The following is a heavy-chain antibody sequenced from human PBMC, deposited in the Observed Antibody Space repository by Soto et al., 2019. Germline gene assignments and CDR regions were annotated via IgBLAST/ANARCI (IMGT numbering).Heavy chain of an antibody. CDR3: ARASLYYDFWSGYYNLDYMDV. J-gene: IGHJ6*03. V-gene: IGHV4-34*01. CDR1: GGSFSGYY. CDR2: INPSGST. Sequence: QVQLQQWGAGLLKPSETLSLTCAVYGGSFSGYYWSWIRQPPGKGLEWIGEINPSGSTNYNPSLNSRVTISVETSKNQFSLKLSSVTAADTAVYYCARASLYYDFWSGYYNLDYMDVWGKGTTVTVSS. D-gene: IGHD3-3*01.